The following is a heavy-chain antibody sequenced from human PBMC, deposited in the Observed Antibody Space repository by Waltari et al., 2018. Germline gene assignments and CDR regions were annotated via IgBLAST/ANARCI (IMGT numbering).Heavy chain of an antibody. V-gene: IGHV1-69*05. Sequence: QVQLVHSGAEVKKPGSSVKFSCKASGGTFSRYAISWVRQAPGPGLDWMGGIIPIFGTANYAQKFQGRVTITTDESTSTAYMELSSLRSEDTAVYYCARAYLAVAATPFIYYYYGMDVWGQGTTVTVSS. CDR2: IIPIFGTA. CDR1: GGTFSRYA. D-gene: IGHD2-15*01. J-gene: IGHJ6*02. CDR3: ARAYLAVAATPFIYYYYGMDV.